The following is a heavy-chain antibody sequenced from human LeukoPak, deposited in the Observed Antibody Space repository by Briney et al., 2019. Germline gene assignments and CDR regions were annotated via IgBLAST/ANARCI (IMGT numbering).Heavy chain of an antibody. CDR1: GGSISSSSYY. CDR3: ARQTTDYYYGSGSYYTNSGGLDY. D-gene: IGHD3-10*01. Sequence: SETLSLTCTVSGGSISSSSYYWGWICQPPGKGLEWIGSIYYSGSTYYNPSLKSRVTISVDTSKNQFSLKLSSVTAADTAVYYCARQTTDYYYGSGSYYTNSGGLDYWGQGTLVTVSS. J-gene: IGHJ4*02. CDR2: IYYSGST. V-gene: IGHV4-39*01.